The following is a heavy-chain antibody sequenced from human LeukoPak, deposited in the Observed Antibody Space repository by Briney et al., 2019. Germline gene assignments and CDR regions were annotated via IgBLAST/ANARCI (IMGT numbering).Heavy chain of an antibody. CDR2: INSDGSST. J-gene: IGHJ5*02. CDR1: GSTFSSYW. D-gene: IGHD1-26*01. Sequence: GGSLRLSCAASGSTFSSYWMHWVRQAPGKGLVWVSRINSDGSSTSYADSVKGRFTISRDNAKNTLYLQMNSLRAEDTAVYYCARGRYESGSYYRVYNWFDPWGQGTLVTVSS. CDR3: ARGRYESGSYYRVYNWFDP. V-gene: IGHV3-74*01.